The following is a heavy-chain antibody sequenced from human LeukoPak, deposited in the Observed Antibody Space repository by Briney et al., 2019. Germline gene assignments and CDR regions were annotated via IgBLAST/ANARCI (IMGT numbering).Heavy chain of an antibody. CDR3: AREARYCSGGSCYSVYYFDY. J-gene: IGHJ4*02. D-gene: IGHD2-15*01. CDR1: GYTFIDYF. Sequence: ASVKVSCKTSGYTFIDYFIHWVRQAPGQGLEWMGRLNPNSGNTGYAQKFQGRVTMTRNTSISTAYMELSSLRSEDTAVYYCAREARYCSGGSCYSVYYFDYWGQGTLVTISS. V-gene: IGHV1-8*02. CDR2: LNPNSGNT.